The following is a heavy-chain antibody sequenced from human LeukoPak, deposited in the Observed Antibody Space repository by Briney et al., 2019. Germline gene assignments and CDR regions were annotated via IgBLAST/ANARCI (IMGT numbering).Heavy chain of an antibody. Sequence: AASVKVSCKASGYTFTSYGISWVRQAPGQGLEWMGWISAYNGNTNYAQKLQGRVTMTTDTSTSTAYMELRSLRSDDTAVYYCARGFFSIPSSYTGFDCFAPWGQEPLVTVPS. D-gene: IGHD2-2*02. CDR3: ARGFFSIPSSYTGFDCFAP. V-gene: IGHV1-18*01. CDR1: GYTFTSYG. CDR2: ISAYNGNT. J-gene: IGHJ5*02.